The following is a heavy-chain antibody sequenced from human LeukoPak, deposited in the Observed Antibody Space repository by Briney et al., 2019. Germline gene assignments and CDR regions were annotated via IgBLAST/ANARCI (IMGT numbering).Heavy chain of an antibody. CDR1: GFTFSSYA. V-gene: IGHV3-49*04. D-gene: IGHD6-6*01. J-gene: IGHJ4*02. Sequence: PGGSLRLSCAASGFTFSSYAMSWVRQAPGKGLEWVGFIRSKAYGGTTEYAASVKGRFTISRDDSKSIAYLQMNSLKTEDTAVYYCTSVEYSSSPGEFDYWGQGTLVTVSS. CDR3: TSVEYSSSPGEFDY. CDR2: IRSKAYGGTT.